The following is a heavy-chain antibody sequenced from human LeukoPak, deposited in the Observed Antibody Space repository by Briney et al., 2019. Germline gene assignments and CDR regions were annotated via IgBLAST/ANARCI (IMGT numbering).Heavy chain of an antibody. V-gene: IGHV4-34*01. Sequence: SWVRQPPGKGLEWIGEINHSGSTNYNPTLKSGVTVSGDTSKNQFSLKLSSVTAADTAVYYCASAGLYYDSSGYAFDIWGQGTMVTVSS. CDR2: INHSGST. CDR3: ASAGLYYDSSGYAFDI. D-gene: IGHD3-22*01. J-gene: IGHJ3*02.